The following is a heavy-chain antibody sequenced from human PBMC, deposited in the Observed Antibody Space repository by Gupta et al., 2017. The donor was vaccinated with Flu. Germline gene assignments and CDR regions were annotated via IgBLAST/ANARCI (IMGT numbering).Heavy chain of an antibody. CDR3: ARARDIVVVPAARYYYYGMDV. Sequence: RQATGQGLEWMGGIIPIFGTANYAQKFQGRVTITADKSTSTAYMELSSLRSEDTAVYYCARARDIVVVPAARYYYYGMDVWGQGTTVTVSS. V-gene: IGHV1-69*06. D-gene: IGHD2-2*01. J-gene: IGHJ6*02. CDR2: IIPIFGTA.